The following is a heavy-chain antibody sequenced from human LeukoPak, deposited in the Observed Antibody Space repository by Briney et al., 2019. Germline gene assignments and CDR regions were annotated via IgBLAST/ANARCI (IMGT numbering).Heavy chain of an antibody. CDR3: ARGTAISPFTFDY. CDR2: IYSGGST. J-gene: IGHJ4*02. Sequence: GGSLRLSCAASGFTFRDYAMSWVRQAPGKGLEWVSVIYSGGSTYYADSVKGRFTISRDNSKNTLYLQMNSLRAEDTAVYYCARGTAISPFTFDYWGQGTLVTVSS. D-gene: IGHD3-3*01. V-gene: IGHV3-53*01. CDR1: GFTFRDYA.